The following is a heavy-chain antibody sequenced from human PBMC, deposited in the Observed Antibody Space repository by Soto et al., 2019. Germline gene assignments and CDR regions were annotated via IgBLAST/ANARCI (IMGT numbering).Heavy chain of an antibody. CDR1: GFTFSSHW. CDR2: INSDGSST. CDR3: ARTSLVVPAATREDY. V-gene: IGHV3-74*01. J-gene: IGHJ4*02. D-gene: IGHD2-15*01. Sequence: EVQLVESGGGLVQPGGSLRLSCAASGFTFSSHWMHWVRQAPGKGLVWVSRINSDGSSTSYADSVKGRFTISRDNAKNTVYLQMNSLRAEDTAVYYCARTSLVVPAATREDYWGQGTLVTVSS.